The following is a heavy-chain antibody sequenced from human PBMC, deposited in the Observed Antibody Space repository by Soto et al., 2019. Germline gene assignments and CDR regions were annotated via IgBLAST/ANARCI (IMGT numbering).Heavy chain of an antibody. D-gene: IGHD5-18*01. V-gene: IGHV3-9*01. CDR3: ARDQGRGYNYGFDY. CDR1: GFSIDKYA. J-gene: IGHJ4*02. Sequence: GGSLRLSCAVSGFSIDKYAMHWVRQAPGKGLEWVSGISWNSVSIVYADSVRGRFIISRDNAKNSLFLQMDSLRAEDTAVYYCARDQGRGYNYGFDYWGQGTLVTVSS. CDR2: ISWNSVSI.